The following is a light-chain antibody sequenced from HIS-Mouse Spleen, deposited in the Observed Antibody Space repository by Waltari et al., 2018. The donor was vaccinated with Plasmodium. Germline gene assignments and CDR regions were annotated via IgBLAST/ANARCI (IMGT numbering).Light chain of an antibody. Sequence: SYELTQPPPVSVSPGQTARITRAGDALPQKYAYLYQQKSGQAPVLVIYEDSKRPSGSPERFSGSSSGTMATLTISGAQVEDEADYYCYSTDSSGNHRVFGGGTKLTVL. CDR3: YSTDSSGNHRV. V-gene: IGLV3-10*01. CDR1: ALPQKY. CDR2: EDS. J-gene: IGLJ3*02.